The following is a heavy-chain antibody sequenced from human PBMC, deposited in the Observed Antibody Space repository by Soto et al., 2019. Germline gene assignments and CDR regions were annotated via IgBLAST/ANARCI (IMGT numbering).Heavy chain of an antibody. CDR3: ASSSGDYGDSAVVDY. Sequence: QVQLQQWGAGLLKPSETLSLTCGVYGGSFSGYYWNWIRQAPGKGLEWIGEINHSGRTDYNPSLKGRVTFSLDTSKNQFTLKLSSVAAADTAVYYCASSSGDYGDSAVVDYWGQGTLVTVAS. V-gene: IGHV4-34*01. CDR1: GGSFSGYY. D-gene: IGHD4-17*01. J-gene: IGHJ4*02. CDR2: INHSGRT.